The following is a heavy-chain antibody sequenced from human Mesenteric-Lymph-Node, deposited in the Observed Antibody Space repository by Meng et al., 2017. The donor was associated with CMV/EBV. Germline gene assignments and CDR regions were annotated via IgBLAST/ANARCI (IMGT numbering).Heavy chain of an antibody. J-gene: IGHJ4*02. CDR1: GGSFGGYY. D-gene: IGHD4-23*01. CDR3: ARHQRWLKSEGGFNY. Sequence: QVQLQQWGAGLLKPSETLSLTWAVYGGSFGGYYWSWIRQPPGKGLEWIGEINHSGSTNYNPSLKSRVTISVDTSKNQFSLKLSSVTAADTAVYYCARHQRWLKSEGGFNYWGQGTLVTVSS. V-gene: IGHV4-34*01. CDR2: INHSGST.